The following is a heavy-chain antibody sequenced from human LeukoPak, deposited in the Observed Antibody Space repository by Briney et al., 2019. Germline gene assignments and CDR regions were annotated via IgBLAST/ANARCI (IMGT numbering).Heavy chain of an antibody. CDR2: IYYSGST. D-gene: IGHD3-10*01. Sequence: PSETLSLTYTVSGGSISSYYWSWIRQPPGKGLEWIGYIYYSGSTNYNPSLKSRVTISVDTSKNQFSLKLSSVTAADTAVYYCARGMVRGVYYYMDVWGKGTTVTVSS. J-gene: IGHJ6*03. V-gene: IGHV4-59*01. CDR1: GGSISSYY. CDR3: ARGMVRGVYYYMDV.